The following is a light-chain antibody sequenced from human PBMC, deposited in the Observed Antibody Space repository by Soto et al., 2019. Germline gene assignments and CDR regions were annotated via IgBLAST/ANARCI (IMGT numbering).Light chain of an antibody. Sequence: DIVMTQTPLSLSVSPGQPASISCKSSQSLLRSDGKSSLYWYLQKPGQSPQLLIYGASTRLSGVPDRFSGSGSGTDFTLKISRVEAEDVGVYYCMQRIQLPEIFGQGTKLEIK. V-gene: IGKV2D-29*02. CDR2: GAS. CDR1: QSLLRSDGKSS. J-gene: IGKJ2*01. CDR3: MQRIQLPEI.